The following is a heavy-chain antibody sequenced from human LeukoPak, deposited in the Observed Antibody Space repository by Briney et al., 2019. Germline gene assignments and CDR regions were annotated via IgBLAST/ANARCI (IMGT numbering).Heavy chain of an antibody. D-gene: IGHD3-22*01. Sequence: KSGGSLRLSCAASGFSFSDALMSWVRQAPGKGLEWVGRIKTKTDGGTTDYAAPVKGRFTISRDDSKNTLYLQMNSLKTEDTAVYYCTTDRHSSGYSFGGLFDCWGQGTLVTVSS. CDR2: IKTKTDGGTT. CDR3: TTDRHSSGYSFGGLFDC. CDR1: GFSFSDAL. V-gene: IGHV3-15*01. J-gene: IGHJ4*02.